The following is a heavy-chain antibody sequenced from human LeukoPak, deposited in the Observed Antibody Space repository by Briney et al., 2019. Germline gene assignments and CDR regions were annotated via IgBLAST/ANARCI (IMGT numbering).Heavy chain of an antibody. Sequence: GGSLKLSYAASGFTFSSCWMTWVRQAPGEGLEWVATIKEDGSEKYYVDSVKGRFTISRDNAKDSLYLQMNSLRGEDTAVYYCAKCRFTYGYNFDYWGQGTLVTVSS. D-gene: IGHD5-18*01. V-gene: IGHV3-7*02. CDR2: IKEDGSEK. J-gene: IGHJ4*02. CDR1: GFTFSSCW. CDR3: AKCRFTYGYNFDY.